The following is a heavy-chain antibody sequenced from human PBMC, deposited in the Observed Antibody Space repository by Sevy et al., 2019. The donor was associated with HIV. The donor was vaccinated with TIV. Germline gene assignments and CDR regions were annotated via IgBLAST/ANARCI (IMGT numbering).Heavy chain of an antibody. CDR2: IYYSGST. CDR1: GGSISSGGYY. Sequence: SETLSLTCTVSGGSISSGGYYWSWIRQHPGKGLDWIGYIYYSGSTYYNPSLKSRVTISVDTSKNQFSLKLSSVTAADTAVYYCARDGTMVRGVITTPPYYYYGMDVWGQGTTVTVSS. D-gene: IGHD3-10*01. J-gene: IGHJ6*02. CDR3: ARDGTMVRGVITTPPYYYYGMDV. V-gene: IGHV4-31*03.